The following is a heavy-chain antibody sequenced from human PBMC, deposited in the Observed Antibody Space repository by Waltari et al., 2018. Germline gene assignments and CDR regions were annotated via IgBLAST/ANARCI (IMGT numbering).Heavy chain of an antibody. CDR3: ARHGVLGDFKLYYFVDA. Sequence: QLQLRESGPGLVKPSETLSLTCTVSGVTIGINDYYWAWIRQTPGKGLEGIGNVDRSGTTNYPSSLSSRLNISVDTSKNQFALILTSVTAADTAVYYCARHGVLGDFKLYYFVDAWGKGTTVTVSS. J-gene: IGHJ6*03. V-gene: IGHV4-39*07. CDR2: VDRSGTT. D-gene: IGHD2-21*01. CDR1: GVTIGINDYY.